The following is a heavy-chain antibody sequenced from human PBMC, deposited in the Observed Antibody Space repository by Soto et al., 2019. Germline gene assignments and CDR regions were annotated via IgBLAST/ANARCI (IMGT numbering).Heavy chain of an antibody. CDR3: ARAAGVGVRIYY. Sequence: SETLSLTCTVSGGSISSGDYYWSWIRQPPGKGLEWIGYIYYSGSTYYNPSLKSRVTISVDTSKNQFSLKLSSVTAADTAVYYCARAAGVGVRIYYWGQGTLVTVSS. CDR2: IYYSGST. CDR1: GGSISSGDYY. V-gene: IGHV4-30-4*01. D-gene: IGHD1-26*01. J-gene: IGHJ4*02.